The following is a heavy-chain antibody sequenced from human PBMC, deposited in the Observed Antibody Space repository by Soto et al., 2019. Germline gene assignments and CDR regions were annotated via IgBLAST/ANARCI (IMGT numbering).Heavy chain of an antibody. CDR3: ARGLRRYITMVRGVSNAFDI. CDR2: MYYTGST. J-gene: IGHJ3*02. V-gene: IGHV4-39*01. CDR1: GGSIGTSTYY. D-gene: IGHD3-10*01. Sequence: PSETLCLTCTVSGGSIGTSTYYWGWIRQPPGKGLEWIGSMYYTGSTCYNPSLKSRVTISVDTSKNQFSLKLSSVTAADTAVYYCARGLRRYITMVRGVSNAFDIWGQGTMVTVSS.